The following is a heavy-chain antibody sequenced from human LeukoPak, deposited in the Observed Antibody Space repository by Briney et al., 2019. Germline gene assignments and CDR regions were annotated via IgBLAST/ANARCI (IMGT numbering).Heavy chain of an antibody. CDR1: GGSFSGYY. CDR3: ARIRKREGEDY. CDR2: INHSGST. Sequence: PSETLSLTCAVYGGSFSGYYWSWIRQPPGKGLEWIGEINHSGSTYYNPSLKSRVTISVDTSKNQFSLKLSSVTAADTAVYYCARIRKREGEDYWGQGTLVTVSS. J-gene: IGHJ4*02. V-gene: IGHV4-34*01. D-gene: IGHD3-16*01.